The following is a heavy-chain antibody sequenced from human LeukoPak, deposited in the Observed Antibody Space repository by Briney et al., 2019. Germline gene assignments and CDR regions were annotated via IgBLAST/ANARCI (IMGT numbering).Heavy chain of an antibody. CDR2: IGSSGGII. Sequence: GGSLRLSCAASGFTFSGYEMNWVRQAPGKGLVWVSYIGSSGGIIYYADSVKGRFTISRDNAKNSLSLQMNSLRAEDTAVYYCARDGRYCSTTSCPLAAFDYWGQGTLVTVSS. D-gene: IGHD2-2*01. J-gene: IGHJ4*02. CDR3: ARDGRYCSTTSCPLAAFDY. V-gene: IGHV3-48*03. CDR1: GFTFSGYE.